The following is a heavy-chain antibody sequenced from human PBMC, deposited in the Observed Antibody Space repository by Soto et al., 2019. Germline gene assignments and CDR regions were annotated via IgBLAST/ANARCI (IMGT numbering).Heavy chain of an antibody. J-gene: IGHJ6*02. CDR2: INPSGGST. D-gene: IGHD3-3*01. CDR3: ARDPITIFGVVITGDYGMDV. Sequence: QVQLVQSGAEVKKPGASVKVSCKASGYTFTSYYMHWVRQAPGHGLEWMGIINPSGGSTSYAQKFQGRVTMTRDTSTSTVYMELSSLRSEDTAVYYCARDPITIFGVVITGDYGMDVWGQGTTVTVSS. V-gene: IGHV1-46*01. CDR1: GYTFTSYY.